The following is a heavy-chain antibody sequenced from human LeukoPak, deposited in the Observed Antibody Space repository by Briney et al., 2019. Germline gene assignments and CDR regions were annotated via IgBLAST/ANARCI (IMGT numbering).Heavy chain of an antibody. Sequence: GASVKVSCKASGYTFTGYYMHWVRQAPGQRLEWMGWVNAGNGNTKYSQKFQGRVTITRDTSASTAYMELSSLRSEDTAVYYCARGAEDIVVVPAAITNWFDPWGQGTLVTVSS. D-gene: IGHD2-2*01. V-gene: IGHV1-3*01. J-gene: IGHJ5*02. CDR2: VNAGNGNT. CDR1: GYTFTGYY. CDR3: ARGAEDIVVVPAAITNWFDP.